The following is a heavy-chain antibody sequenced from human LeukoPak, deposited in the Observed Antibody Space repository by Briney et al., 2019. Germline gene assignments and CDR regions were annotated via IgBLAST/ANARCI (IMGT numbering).Heavy chain of an antibody. Sequence: GESLKISCKGSGYTFTSYWIGWVRQMPGKGLEWMGIIYPSDSDTRYSPSFQGQVTISADKSISTAYLQWSSLKASDTAIYYCARRVVARGDTFDVWGQGTMVTVCS. CDR1: GYTFTSYW. J-gene: IGHJ3*01. CDR3: ARRVVARGDTFDV. CDR2: IYPSDSDT. V-gene: IGHV5-51*01. D-gene: IGHD2-15*01.